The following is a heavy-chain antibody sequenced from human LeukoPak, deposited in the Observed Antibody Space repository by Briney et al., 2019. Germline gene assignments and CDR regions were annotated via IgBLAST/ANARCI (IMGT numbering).Heavy chain of an antibody. CDR1: GGTFSSYA. Sequence: GASVKVSCKASGGTFSSYAISWVRQAPGQGLEWMGRINPNSGGTNYAQKFQGRVTMTRDTSISTAYMELSRLRSDDTAVYYCARVPGYYDILTGYREYFQHWGQGTLVTVSS. J-gene: IGHJ1*01. CDR3: ARVPGYYDILTGYREYFQH. D-gene: IGHD3-9*01. CDR2: INPNSGGT. V-gene: IGHV1-2*06.